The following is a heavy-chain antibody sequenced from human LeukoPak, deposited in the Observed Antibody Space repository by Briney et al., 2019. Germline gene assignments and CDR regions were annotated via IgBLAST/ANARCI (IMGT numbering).Heavy chain of an antibody. V-gene: IGHV3-21*01. J-gene: IGHJ3*02. D-gene: IGHD3-22*01. Sequence: GGSLRLSCAASGFTFSSYSMNWVRQAPGKGLEWVSSISSSSSYIYYADSVKGRFTTSRDNAKNSLYLQMNSLRAEDTAVYYCARDRRNYYDSSGLGDAFDIWGQGTMVTVSS. CDR2: ISSSSSYI. CDR3: ARDRRNYYDSSGLGDAFDI. CDR1: GFTFSSYS.